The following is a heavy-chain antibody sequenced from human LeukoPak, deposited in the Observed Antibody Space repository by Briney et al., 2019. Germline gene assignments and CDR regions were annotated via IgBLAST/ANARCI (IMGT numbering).Heavy chain of an antibody. V-gene: IGHV3-23*01. CDR3: ATSFGAIRGY. Sequence: GGSLRLSCAASEFTFSCCAMSWVRHTPGKGLEWVSAVSHNGGSAYYADSVKGRFTISRDNAKNSLYLQMNSLRAEDTAVYYCATSFGAIRGYWGQGTLVSVSS. J-gene: IGHJ4*02. CDR1: EFTFSCCA. D-gene: IGHD3-10*01. CDR2: VSHNGGSA.